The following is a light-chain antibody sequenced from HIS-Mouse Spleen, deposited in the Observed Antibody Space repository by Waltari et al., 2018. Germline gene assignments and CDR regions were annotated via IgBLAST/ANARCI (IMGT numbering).Light chain of an antibody. V-gene: IGLV2-11*01. CDR3: CSYAGSYTV. CDR1: SSDVGCYNY. Sequence: QSALTQPRSVSGSPGQSVTISCTGTSSDVGCYNYVSWYQQHPGKAPELMIYEVSKGPSGSPDLFSGSKSGSTASRTISGLQAEDESDYYCCSYAGSYTVFGGGTKLTVL. J-gene: IGLJ2*01. CDR2: EVS.